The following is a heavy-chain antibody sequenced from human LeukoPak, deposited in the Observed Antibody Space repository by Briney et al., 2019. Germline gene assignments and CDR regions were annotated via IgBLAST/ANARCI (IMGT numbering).Heavy chain of an antibody. Sequence: GGSLRLSCAASGFTFNTYWMHWVRQAPGKGLVWVARVNREGTTTTYADSVKGRFSISRDNAKNTLYLQMNNLRAEDTAVYYCARDLDWILFDYWGQGTLVTVSS. CDR3: ARDLDWILFDY. V-gene: IGHV3-74*03. J-gene: IGHJ4*02. CDR2: VNREGTTT. D-gene: IGHD3-9*01. CDR1: GFTFNTYW.